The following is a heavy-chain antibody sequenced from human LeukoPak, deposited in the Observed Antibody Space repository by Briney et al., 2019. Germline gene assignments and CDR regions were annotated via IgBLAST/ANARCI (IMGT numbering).Heavy chain of an antibody. Sequence: GESLKISCNGSPYXFTSYSTGWVRQMPGKGLEWMGIIYPGDSDTRYSPSFQCQVTISADKSISNAYLQWSSLKASDTDMYYCARPACSSTSCYLYCQHWGQGTMVTVSS. CDR2: IYPGDSDT. CDR3: ARPACSSTSCYLYCQH. J-gene: IGHJ1*01. D-gene: IGHD2-2*01. V-gene: IGHV5-51*01. CDR1: PYXFTSYS.